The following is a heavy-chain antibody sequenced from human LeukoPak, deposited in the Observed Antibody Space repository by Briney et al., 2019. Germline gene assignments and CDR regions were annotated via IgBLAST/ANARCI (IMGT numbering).Heavy chain of an antibody. CDR3: ARRGGYCSGTGCYTHIDY. D-gene: IGHD2-2*02. CDR1: GYSISSGYF. J-gene: IGHJ4*02. CDR2: IYHSGST. Sequence: PSETLSLTCTVSGYSISSGYFWGWIRQPPGEGLEWIGIIYHSGSTYYNPSLKSRVTISVDTSKNQFSLRLSSVTAADTAVYYCARRGGYCSGTGCYTHIDYWGQGTLVSVSS. V-gene: IGHV4-38-2*02.